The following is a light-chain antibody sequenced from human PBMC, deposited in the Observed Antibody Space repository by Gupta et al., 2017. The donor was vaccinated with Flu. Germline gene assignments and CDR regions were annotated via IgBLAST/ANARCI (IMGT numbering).Light chain of an antibody. Sequence: SALTQPRPVPGPPGQSVAISCTGTGRDVGAYDYVSWYQQDPRQSPKLIIYDGNKRPSGVPEGFTCSTSGNTASLTISGLQAEDEAEYPYNSYGAASFFGGGTRLTV. V-gene: IGLV2-11*01. J-gene: IGLJ2*01. CDR1: GRDVGAYDY. CDR3: NSYGAASF. CDR2: DGN.